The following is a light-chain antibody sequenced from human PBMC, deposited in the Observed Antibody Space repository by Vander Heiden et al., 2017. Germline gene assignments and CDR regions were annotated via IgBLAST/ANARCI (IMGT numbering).Light chain of an antibody. CDR3: QQANNFPALG. J-gene: IGKJ4*01. CDR1: QGIGTW. CDR2: AAS. Sequence: DIQMTQSPSSVSASVGDRVTITCRASQGIGTWLAWYQQKPGKAPKLLIYAASNLQSGVPSRFSGSGSGTEFTLTISSLQPEDFATYYCQQANNFPALGFGGGTKVEIK. V-gene: IGKV1-12*01.